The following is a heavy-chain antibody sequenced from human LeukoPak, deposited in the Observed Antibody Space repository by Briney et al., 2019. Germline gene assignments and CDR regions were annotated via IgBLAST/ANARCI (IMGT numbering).Heavy chain of an antibody. D-gene: IGHD3-22*01. CDR3: ARDDDYYDSSVFDL. J-gene: IGHJ5*02. Sequence: SETLSLTCTVSGGSISSGGYYWSWIRQHPGKGLEWIGYIYYSGSTYYNPSLKSRVTISVDTSKNQFSLKLSSVTAADTAVYYCARDDDYYDSSVFDLWGQGTLVTVSS. V-gene: IGHV4-31*03. CDR2: IYYSGST. CDR1: GGSISSGGYY.